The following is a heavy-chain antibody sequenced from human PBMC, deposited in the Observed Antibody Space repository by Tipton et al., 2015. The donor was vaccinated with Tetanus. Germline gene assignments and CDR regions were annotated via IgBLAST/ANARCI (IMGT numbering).Heavy chain of an antibody. J-gene: IGHJ4*02. CDR1: GFTFRTYA. Sequence: SLRLSCAASGFTFRTYAMNWVRQAPGKGLEWVSSIDSPSSHITYADSVKGRFTISRDNAKNSVYLQMSSLRGDDTAVYYCASGSTLDYWGQGALVSVSS. D-gene: IGHD6-25*01. CDR3: ASGSTLDY. CDR2: IDSPSSHI. V-gene: IGHV3-21*01.